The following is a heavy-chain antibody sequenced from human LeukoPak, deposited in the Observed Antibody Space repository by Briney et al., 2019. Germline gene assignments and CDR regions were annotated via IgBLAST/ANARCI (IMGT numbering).Heavy chain of an antibody. CDR1: GYTFTSYG. J-gene: IGHJ4*02. CDR3: ARLLRTVTNIDY. CDR2: INPNTGGT. Sequence: ASVKVSCKASGYTFTSYGISWVRQAPGQGLEWMGRINPNTGGTNYAQKFQGRVTMTSDTSINTAYMELNRLRSDDTAVYYCARLLRTVTNIDYWGQGTLVTVSS. V-gene: IGHV1-2*06. D-gene: IGHD4-11*01.